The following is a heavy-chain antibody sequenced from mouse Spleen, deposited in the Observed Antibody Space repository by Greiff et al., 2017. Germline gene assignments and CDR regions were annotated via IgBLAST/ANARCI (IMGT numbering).Heavy chain of an antibody. Sequence: EVQGVESGGGLVKPGGSLKLSCAASGFTFSSYAMSWVRQTPEKRLEWVATISSGGSYTYYPDSVKGRFTISRDNAKNTLYLQMSSLRSEDTAMYYCARHVPNSTAYFDYWGQGTTLTVSS. V-gene: IGHV5-9-3*01. CDR2: ISSGGSYT. J-gene: IGHJ2*01. CDR1: GFTFSSYA. D-gene: IGHD1-2*01. CDR3: ARHVPNSTAYFDY.